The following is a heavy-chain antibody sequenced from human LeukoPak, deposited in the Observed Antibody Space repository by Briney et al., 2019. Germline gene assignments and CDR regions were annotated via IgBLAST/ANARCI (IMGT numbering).Heavy chain of an antibody. Sequence: GASVKVSCKASGYTFTSYGISWVRQAPGQGLEWMGWISAYNGNTNYAQKLQGRVTMTTDTSTSTAYMELRSLRSDDTAVYYCARDLTEYYYGSGSSTGLNDYWGQGTLVTVSS. D-gene: IGHD3-10*01. CDR1: GYTFTSYG. CDR3: ARDLTEYYYGSGSSTGLNDY. CDR2: ISAYNGNT. V-gene: IGHV1-18*01. J-gene: IGHJ4*02.